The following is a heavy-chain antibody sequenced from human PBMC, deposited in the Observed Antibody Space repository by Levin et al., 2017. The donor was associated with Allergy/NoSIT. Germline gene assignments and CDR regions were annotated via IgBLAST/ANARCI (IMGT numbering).Heavy chain of an antibody. Sequence: SETLSLTCAVSGASISSSDWWIWVRQPPGKGLEWIGEMYHNGGTNYNPSLKSRVTISIDKSKNHFSLNLNSVTAADTAVYYCARGNVDWSKHAVWDYWGQGTLVTVSS. CDR3: ARGNVDWSKHAVWDY. D-gene: IGHD3-3*01. J-gene: IGHJ4*02. CDR2: MYHNGGT. CDR1: GASISSSDW. V-gene: IGHV4-4*02.